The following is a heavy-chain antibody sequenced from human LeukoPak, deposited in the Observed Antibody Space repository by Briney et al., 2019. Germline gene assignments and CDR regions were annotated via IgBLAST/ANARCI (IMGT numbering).Heavy chain of an antibody. V-gene: IGHV1-2*06. D-gene: IGHD6-6*01. Sequence: ASVKVSCKASGYTFTGYYMHWVRQAPGQGLEWMGRINPNSGGTNYAQKFQGRVTMTRDTSISTAYMELSSLRSEDTAVYYCARGVAARRARWFDPWGQGTLVTVSS. CDR3: ARGVAARRARWFDP. CDR2: INPNSGGT. J-gene: IGHJ5*02. CDR1: GYTFTGYY.